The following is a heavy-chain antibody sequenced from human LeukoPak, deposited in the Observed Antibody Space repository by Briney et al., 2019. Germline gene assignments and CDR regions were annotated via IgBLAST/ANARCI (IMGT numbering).Heavy chain of an antibody. Sequence: PGGSLRLSCAASGFIFSSYSMNWVRQAPGKGLEWVSGINWNGGSTGYADSVKGRFTISRGNAKNSLYLQMNSLRAEDTALYYCARHGSGSYYRPSHYYYYYYMDVWGKGTTVTVSS. CDR1: GFIFSSYS. CDR3: ARHGSGSYYRPSHYYYYYYMDV. CDR2: INWNGGST. J-gene: IGHJ6*03. V-gene: IGHV3-20*04. D-gene: IGHD3-10*01.